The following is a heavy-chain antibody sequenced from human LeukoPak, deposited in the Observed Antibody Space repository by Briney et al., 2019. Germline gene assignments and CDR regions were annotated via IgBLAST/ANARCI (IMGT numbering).Heavy chain of an antibody. J-gene: IGHJ5*02. CDR1: GYTFTSYA. CDR3: ARMHGGVAWGLLWFGEKRWFDP. V-gene: IGHV1-3*03. D-gene: IGHD3-10*01. Sequence: ASVKVSCKASGYTFTSYAMHWVRQAPGQRLEWMGWINAGNGNTKYSQEFQGRVTMTRNTSISTAYMELSSLRSEDTAVYYCARMHGGVAWGLLWFGEKRWFDPWGQGTLVTVSS. CDR2: INAGNGNT.